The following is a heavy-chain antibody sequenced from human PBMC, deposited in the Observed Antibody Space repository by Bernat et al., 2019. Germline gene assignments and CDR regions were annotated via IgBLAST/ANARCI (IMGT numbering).Heavy chain of an antibody. CDR3: ARGVPIFGVVIYYFDY. CDR2: INHSGST. CDR1: GGSFSGYY. Sequence: QVQLQQWGAGLLKPSETLSLTCAVYGGSFSGYYWSWIRQPPGKGLEWIGEINHSGSTNYNPSLKSRVTISVDTSKNQFSLKLSSVTAADTAVYYCARGVPIFGVVIYYFDYWGQRTLVTVSS. V-gene: IGHV4-34*01. J-gene: IGHJ4*02. D-gene: IGHD3-3*01.